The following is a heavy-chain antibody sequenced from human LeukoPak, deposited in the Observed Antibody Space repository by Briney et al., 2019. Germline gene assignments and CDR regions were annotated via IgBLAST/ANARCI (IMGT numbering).Heavy chain of an antibody. CDR3: AVQRTLWQQVLDH. CDR2: ISSSSSYI. J-gene: IGHJ4*02. CDR1: GFTFSSYS. D-gene: IGHD6-13*01. Sequence: PGGSLRLSCAASGFTFSSYSMNWVRQAPGKGLEWVSSISSSSSYIYYADSVKGRFTISRDNAKNSLCLQMNSLRAEDTAVYYCAVQRTLWQQVLDHWGQGTLVTVSS. V-gene: IGHV3-21*04.